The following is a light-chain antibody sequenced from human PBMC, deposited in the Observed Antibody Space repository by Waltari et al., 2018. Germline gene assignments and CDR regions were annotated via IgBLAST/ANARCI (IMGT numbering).Light chain of an antibody. V-gene: IGLV3-10*01. Sequence: SYDLTQPPSVSVSPGQTARLTCSGDALPHTYAYWYQQKSGQAPVLVIYEDSDRPSGGPERFSGSSSGTMATLTISGAQVEDEADYYCYSTDTSGNHRVFGGGTKLTVL. J-gene: IGLJ3*02. CDR1: ALPHTY. CDR3: YSTDTSGNHRV. CDR2: EDS.